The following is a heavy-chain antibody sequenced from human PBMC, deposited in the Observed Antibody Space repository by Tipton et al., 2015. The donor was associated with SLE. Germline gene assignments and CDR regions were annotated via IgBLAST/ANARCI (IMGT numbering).Heavy chain of an antibody. Sequence: TLSLTCTVSGGSIRSGDYYWSWIRQHPGKGLEWIGYIHDSGATFYNPSLKSRVTISVDTSKSQFSLSLTSVTAADTAVYFCARANGARFDDWGPGTLVTVSS. D-gene: IGHD1-26*01. J-gene: IGHJ4*02. V-gene: IGHV4-30-4*01. CDR2: IHDSGAT. CDR1: GGSIRSGDYY. CDR3: ARANGARFDD.